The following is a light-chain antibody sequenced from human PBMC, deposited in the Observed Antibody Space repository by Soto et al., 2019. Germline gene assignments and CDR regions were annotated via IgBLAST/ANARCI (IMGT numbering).Light chain of an antibody. CDR3: QQYGSFRA. Sequence: EIVLTQSPGTLSLSPGERATLSCRASQSDSSSYLAWYQQKPGQAPRLLIYGASSRATGIPDRFSGSGSGTDFTLTISRLEPEDFAVYYCQQYGSFRAFGQGTKVEIK. J-gene: IGKJ1*01. CDR2: GAS. CDR1: QSDSSSY. V-gene: IGKV3-20*01.